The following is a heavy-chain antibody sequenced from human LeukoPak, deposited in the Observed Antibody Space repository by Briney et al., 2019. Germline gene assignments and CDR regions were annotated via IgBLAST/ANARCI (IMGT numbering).Heavy chain of an antibody. V-gene: IGHV3-30*02. CDR1: GFSFSNYG. D-gene: IGHD3-10*01. Sequence: GGTQRLSCAASGFSFSNYGMNWVRQAPGKGLEWVAFIRYNGNNQYYADSVKGRFTISRDNSKNTLYLQMNSLKGDDTAVYYCAKDSAFYYIDVWGKGTTVIISS. CDR3: AKDSAFYYIDV. CDR2: IRYNGNNQ. J-gene: IGHJ6*03.